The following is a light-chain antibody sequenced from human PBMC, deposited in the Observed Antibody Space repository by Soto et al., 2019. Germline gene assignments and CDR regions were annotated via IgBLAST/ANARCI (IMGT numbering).Light chain of an antibody. CDR2: DAS. J-gene: IGKJ1*01. CDR3: QQYNSYRT. CDR1: QSVGTW. Sequence: IQVTQSPSTLSASVGGRVTITCRASQSVGTWVAWYQQKPGKAPKLLIHDASTLESGVPSRFSGSGSGTEFILTISSLQPDDFATYYCQQYNSYRTFGQGTKVDIK. V-gene: IGKV1-5*01.